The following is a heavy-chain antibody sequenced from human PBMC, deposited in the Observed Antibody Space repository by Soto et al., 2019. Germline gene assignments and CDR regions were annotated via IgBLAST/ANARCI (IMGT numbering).Heavy chain of an antibody. Sequence: ASVKVSCKASGYTFTSYAMHWVRQAPGQRLEWMGWINAGNGNTKYSQKFQGRVTITRDTSASTAYMELSSLRSEDTAVYYCARGGSDPGVDCSGGSCYSGAFDISGQGTMVTVSS. CDR2: INAGNGNT. CDR1: GYTFTSYA. J-gene: IGHJ3*02. CDR3: ARGGSDPGVDCSGGSCYSGAFDI. V-gene: IGHV1-3*01. D-gene: IGHD2-15*01.